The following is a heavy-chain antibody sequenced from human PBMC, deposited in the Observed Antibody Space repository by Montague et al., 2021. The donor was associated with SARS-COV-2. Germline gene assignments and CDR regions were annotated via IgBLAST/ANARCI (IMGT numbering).Heavy chain of an antibody. CDR2: MFTSWST. J-gene: IGHJ4*02. CDR3: ARRLGGSGWLDY. CDR1: GATISTPTYS. D-gene: IGHD6-25*01. Sequence: TLSLTCTVYGATISTPTYSWGWIPKTAGKELEWLGRMFTSWSTTYNTSLKSRVTISVDTSKNQFSLKVTSVTAADTAVYYCARRLGGSGWLDYWGQGTLVSAAS. V-gene: IGHV4-61*02.